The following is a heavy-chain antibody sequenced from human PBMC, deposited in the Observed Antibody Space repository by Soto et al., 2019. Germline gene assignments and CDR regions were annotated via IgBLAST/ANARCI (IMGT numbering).Heavy chain of an antibody. V-gene: IGHV3-23*01. D-gene: IGHD4-4*01. CDR2: ISGSGIST. CDR3: VKPPVITASYYYYDMDV. CDR1: GFTFSTYP. Sequence: EAQLLESGGGLVQPGGSLRVSCAASGFTFSTYPMSWVRQAPGKGVEWVSGISGSGISTYYTDSVKGRFTISSDNSKNTVFLQMNSLRDEDTAVYYCVKPPVITASYYYYDMDVWGQGTTVTVSS. J-gene: IGHJ6*02.